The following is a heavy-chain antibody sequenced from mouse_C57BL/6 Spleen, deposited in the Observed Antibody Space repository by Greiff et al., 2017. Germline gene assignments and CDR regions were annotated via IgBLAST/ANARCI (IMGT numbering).Heavy chain of an antibody. CDR2: IWSGGST. CDR1: GFSLTSYG. CDR3: ARGYYGSSYDAMDY. V-gene: IGHV2-2*01. J-gene: IGHJ4*01. Sequence: VQLQQSGPGLVQPSQSLSITCTVSGFSLTSYGVHWVRQSPGKGLEWLGVIWSGGSTGYNAAFISRLSISKDNSKSQVFFKMNSLQADDTAIYYCARGYYGSSYDAMDYWGQGTSVTVSS. D-gene: IGHD1-1*01.